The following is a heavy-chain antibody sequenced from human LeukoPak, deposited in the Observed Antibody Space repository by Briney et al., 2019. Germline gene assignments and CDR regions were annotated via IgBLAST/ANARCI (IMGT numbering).Heavy chain of an antibody. J-gene: IGHJ4*02. Sequence: GGSLRLSCAASGFTFSSYAMHWVRQAPGKGLEWVAVISYDGNYKYYADSVKGRFTISRDNSKNTLYLQMNSLRAEGTAVYYCAKDSNVLRSLYYFDYWGQGTLVTVSS. CDR2: ISYDGNYK. D-gene: IGHD3-3*01. CDR3: AKDSNVLRSLYYFDY. CDR1: GFTFSSYA. V-gene: IGHV3-30*18.